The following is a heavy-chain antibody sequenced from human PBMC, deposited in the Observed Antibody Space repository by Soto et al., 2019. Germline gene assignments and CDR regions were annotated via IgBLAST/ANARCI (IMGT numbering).Heavy chain of an antibody. CDR2: IYYSGSP. CDR1: VRSISNNNYY. D-gene: IGHD4-17*01. J-gene: IGHJ6*02. V-gene: IGHV4-39*07. CDR3: ARAHYGDYGYGMDV. Sequence: PEETLSLTCSFSVRSISNNNYYWGWLRPRPGKGLEWIGSIYYSGSPYYNPSLKSRVTISVDRSKNQFSLKLSSVTAADTAVYYCARAHYGDYGYGMDVWGQGTTVTVSS.